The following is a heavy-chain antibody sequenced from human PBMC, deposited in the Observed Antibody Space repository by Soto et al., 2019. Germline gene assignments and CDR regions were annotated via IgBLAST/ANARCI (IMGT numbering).Heavy chain of an antibody. CDR1: GFTFSSYA. CDR2: ISYDGSNK. Sequence: GGSLRLSCAASGFTFSSYAMHWVRQAPGKGLEWVAVISYDGSNKYYADSVKGRFTISRDNSKNTLYLQMNSLRAEDTAVYYCARDGRRWLQLRRCYFDYWGQGTLVTVSS. J-gene: IGHJ4*02. CDR3: ARDGRRWLQLRRCYFDY. D-gene: IGHD5-12*01. V-gene: IGHV3-30-3*01.